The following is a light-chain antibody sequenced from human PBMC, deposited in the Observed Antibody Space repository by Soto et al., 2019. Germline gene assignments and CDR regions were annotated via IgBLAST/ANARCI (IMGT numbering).Light chain of an antibody. CDR2: AAS. V-gene: IGKV3-20*01. CDR1: QSVSGSY. CDR3: QQYGSSPWT. J-gene: IGKJ1*01. Sequence: IVLTQSPGTLSLSPGERATLSCRASQSVSGSYVAWYQQRPGQAPRLLIYAASSRATGIPDRISGSGSETDFTLTISRLEPEDFAIYYCQQYGSSPWTFGQGTKVEIK.